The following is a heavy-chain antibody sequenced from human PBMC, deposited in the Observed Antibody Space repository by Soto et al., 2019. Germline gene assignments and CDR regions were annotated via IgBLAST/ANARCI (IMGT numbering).Heavy chain of an antibody. CDR3: ARHGGYGDYYYYYGMDV. V-gene: IGHV4-39*01. Sequence: SETLSLTCTVSGDSISSGGYYWGWIRQPPGKGLEWIGSIYYSGSTYYNPSLKSRVTISVDTSKNQFSLKLSSVTAADTAVYYCARHGGYGDYYYYYGMDVWGQGTTVTVSS. D-gene: IGHD4-17*01. CDR2: IYYSGST. CDR1: GDSISSGGYY. J-gene: IGHJ6*02.